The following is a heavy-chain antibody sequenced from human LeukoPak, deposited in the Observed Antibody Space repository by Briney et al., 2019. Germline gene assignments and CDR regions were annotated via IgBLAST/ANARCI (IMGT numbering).Heavy chain of an antibody. CDR3: ARWGTIFGVVIKGGDY. CDR1: GYTFNSYG. CDR2: ITAYNGNT. D-gene: IGHD3-3*01. Sequence: ASVKVSCKASGYTFNSYGISWVRQAPGQGLEWMGWITAYNGNTNYAQKLQGRVTMTTDTSTSTAYMELRSLRSDDTAVYYCARWGTIFGVVIKGGDYWGQGTLVTVSS. J-gene: IGHJ4*02. V-gene: IGHV1-18*01.